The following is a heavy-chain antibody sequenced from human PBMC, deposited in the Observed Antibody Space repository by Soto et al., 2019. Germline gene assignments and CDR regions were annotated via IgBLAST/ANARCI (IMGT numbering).Heavy chain of an antibody. CDR3: ATESGSTYGYFDH. CDR2: ISNSGST. Sequence: SETLSLTFTVSGGSVTSDEDYWTWIRQSPGKVLEWIGYISNSGSTGYNPSLKTRLSMSVDRSKNQFTLRLTSVTAADTAVYFCATESGSTYGYFDHWGQGTQVTVSS. J-gene: IGHJ4*02. V-gene: IGHV4-30-4*01. D-gene: IGHD5-18*01. CDR1: GGSVTSDEDY.